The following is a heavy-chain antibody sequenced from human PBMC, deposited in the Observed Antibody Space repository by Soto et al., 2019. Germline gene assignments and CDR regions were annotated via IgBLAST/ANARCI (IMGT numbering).Heavy chain of an antibody. J-gene: IGHJ6*03. V-gene: IGHV3-21*01. CDR3: ARTYYYGSGSYDDYYYDMDV. CDR1: GFTFSNYS. CDR2: ISSSSSYI. D-gene: IGHD3-10*01. Sequence: GGSLRLSCAASGFTFSNYSMNWVRQAPGKGLEWVSSISSSSSYIYYVDSVRGRFTISRDNAKNSLYLQVNSLRAEDTAVYYCARTYYYGSGSYDDYYYDMDVWRKGTTVTVSS.